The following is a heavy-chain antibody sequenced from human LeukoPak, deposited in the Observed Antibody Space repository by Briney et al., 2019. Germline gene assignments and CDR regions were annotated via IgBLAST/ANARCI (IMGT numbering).Heavy chain of an antibody. V-gene: IGHV6-1*01. CDR2: TYYRSKWYT. J-gene: IGHJ3*02. CDR3: ASSSLRGSDAFDI. D-gene: IGHD3-16*01. Sequence: SQTLSLTCAISGDSVSNNNAAWNWIRQSPSKGLEWLGRTYYRSKWYTDYAVSVSSRITINPDASKNQFSLQLNSVTPEDTAVYYCASSSLRGSDAFDIWGQGTMVTVSS. CDR1: GDSVSNNNAA.